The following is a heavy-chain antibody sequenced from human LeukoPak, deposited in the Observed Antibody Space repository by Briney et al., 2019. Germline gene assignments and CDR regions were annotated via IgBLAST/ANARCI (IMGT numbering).Heavy chain of an antibody. CDR1: GYTFTGYY. D-gene: IGHD2-21*02. V-gene: IGHV1-2*02. Sequence: ASVKVSCKASGYTFTGYYMHWVRQAPGQGLEWMGWSNPNSDVTNYAQMFQDRVTMTRDTSITTAYMELSRLRSDDTAVYYCAREDDFLDYWGQGTLVTVSS. J-gene: IGHJ4*02. CDR2: SNPNSDVT. CDR3: AREDDFLDY.